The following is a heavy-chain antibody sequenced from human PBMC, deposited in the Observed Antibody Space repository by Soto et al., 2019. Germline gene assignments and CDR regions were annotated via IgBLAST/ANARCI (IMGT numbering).Heavy chain of an antibody. Sequence: KGLEWVEVISYDGSNKYYADSVKGRFTISRDNSKNTLYLQMNSLRAEDTAVYYCARGVGEILVVPAAVPPYYHGMDVWGQGIPVSVSS. J-gene: IGHJ6*02. CDR3: ARGVGEILVVPAAVPPYYHGMDV. V-gene: IGHV3-30-3*01. CDR2: ISYDGSNK. D-gene: IGHD2-2*01.